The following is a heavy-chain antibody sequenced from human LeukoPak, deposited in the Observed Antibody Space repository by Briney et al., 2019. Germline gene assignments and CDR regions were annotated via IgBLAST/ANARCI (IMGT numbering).Heavy chain of an antibody. CDR3: ARGGAACLHFQN. Sequence: PSETLSLTCAVYGGSFSGYYWNWIRQPPGKGLEWIGYIYHSGSTNYNPSLQSRVTISVDTSKNQFSLNLNSVTAADTAVYYCARGGAACLHFQNWGQGTLVTVSS. CDR2: IYHSGST. J-gene: IGHJ1*01. V-gene: IGHV4-59*01. CDR1: GGSFSGYY. D-gene: IGHD6-6*01.